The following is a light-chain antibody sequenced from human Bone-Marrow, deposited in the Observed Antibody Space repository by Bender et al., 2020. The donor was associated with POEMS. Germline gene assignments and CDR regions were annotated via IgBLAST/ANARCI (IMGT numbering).Light chain of an antibody. CDR3: LAWDSNTAV. V-gene: IGLV3-1*01. Sequence: SFDLTQPPSVSVSPGQTATITCSGDKLGDQYSFWYQQKPGQSPLLVIYQNYKRPSGIPERFSGSNSGNTATLTIAGTQAMDEAAYYCLAWDSNTAVFGAGTELTVL. CDR2: QNY. J-gene: IGLJ1*01. CDR1: KLGDQY.